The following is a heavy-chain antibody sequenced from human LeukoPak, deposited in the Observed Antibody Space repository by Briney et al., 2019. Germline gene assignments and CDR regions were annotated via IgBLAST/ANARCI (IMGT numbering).Heavy chain of an antibody. D-gene: IGHD2-8*01. CDR1: RGSISSRTW. V-gene: IGHV4-4*02. J-gene: IGHJ5*02. CDR3: ARDYCTNGVCLNWFDP. CDR2: ISNGGNT. Sequence: PSETLSLTCAVSRGSISSRTWWTWVRQSPGRGLEWIGEISNGGNTNYNPSLKSRVTMSIDKSKNQFSLKLSSVTAADTAVYYCARDYCTNGVCLNWFDPWGQGTLVTVSS.